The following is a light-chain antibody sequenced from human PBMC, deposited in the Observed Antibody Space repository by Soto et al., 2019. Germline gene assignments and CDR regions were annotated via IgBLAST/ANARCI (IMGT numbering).Light chain of an antibody. CDR1: SSXVXXXXX. CDR3: SSYTSSSTLV. J-gene: IGLJ2*01. Sequence: XSSXVXXXXXXSXXXQHXXKXXXXMIYEVSNRPSGVXNRFSGSKSGNTASLTXSGXXAEDEADYYCSSYTSSSTLVFGGGTKLTVL. CDR2: EVS. V-gene: IGLV2-14*01.